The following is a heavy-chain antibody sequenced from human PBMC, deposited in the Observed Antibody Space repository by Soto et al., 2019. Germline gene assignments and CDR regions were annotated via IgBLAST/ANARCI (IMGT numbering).Heavy chain of an antibody. J-gene: IGHJ5*02. Sequence: SETLSLTCTVSCGSISSGDYYWSWIRQPPGKGLEWIGYIYYSGSTYYNPSLKSRVTISVDTSKNQFSLKLSSVTAADTAVYYCDRDRGGYCSGGSCPYNWFDPSGQGTLVTVSS. CDR3: DRDRGGYCSGGSCPYNWFDP. D-gene: IGHD2-15*01. CDR2: IYYSGST. CDR1: CGSISSGDYY. V-gene: IGHV4-30-4*01.